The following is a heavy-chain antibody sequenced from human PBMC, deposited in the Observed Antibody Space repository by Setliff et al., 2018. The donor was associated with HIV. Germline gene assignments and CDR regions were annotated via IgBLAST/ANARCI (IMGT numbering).Heavy chain of an antibody. Sequence: SETLSLTCAVYGGSFNGYYWSWIRQPPGKGLEWIGEINHSGSTNYNPSLKSRVTKSVDKSKNQFSLRLSSVTAADTAVYYCARARRAGSGPKYFQHWGQGTLVTVSS. D-gene: IGHD2-15*01. CDR1: GGSFNGYY. J-gene: IGHJ1*01. V-gene: IGHV4-34*01. CDR3: ARARRAGSGPKYFQH. CDR2: INHSGST.